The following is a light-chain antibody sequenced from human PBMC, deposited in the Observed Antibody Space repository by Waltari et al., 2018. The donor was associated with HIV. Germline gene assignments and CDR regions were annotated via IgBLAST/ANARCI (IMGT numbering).Light chain of an antibody. CDR2: DAS. CDR1: LQITPY. Sequence: DVRMTQSPASLSASVGDRVTITCRSSLQITPYVAWVQQRPGAAPRSLIYDASTLLSGVPSRFSGSGSGSDFTLTISNVQPEDSATYYCHQYNSNPPTFGKGTRLE. V-gene: IGKV1-16*01. J-gene: IGKJ5*01. CDR3: HQYNSNPPT.